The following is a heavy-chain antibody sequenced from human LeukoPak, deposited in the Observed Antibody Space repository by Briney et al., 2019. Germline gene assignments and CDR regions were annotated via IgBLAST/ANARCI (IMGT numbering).Heavy chain of an antibody. D-gene: IGHD5-18*01. Sequence: SETLSLTCTASGASFSSYYWSWIRQPPGKGLEWIGYIYYSGSTNYNHCHKSRVTISVDTPNNQSSLKLSSVTAADTAVYYCARESGYSYGYGPDYYYYGMDVWGQGTTVTVSS. J-gene: IGHJ6*02. CDR3: ARESGYSYGYGPDYYYYGMDV. CDR1: GASFSSYY. V-gene: IGHV4-59*01. CDR2: IYYSGST.